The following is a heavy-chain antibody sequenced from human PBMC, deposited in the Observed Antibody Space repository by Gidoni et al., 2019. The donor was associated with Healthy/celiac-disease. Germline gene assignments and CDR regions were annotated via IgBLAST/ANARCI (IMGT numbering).Heavy chain of an antibody. Sequence: EVQLVESGGGLVQPGRSLRLSCTASGFTFGDYAMSWFRQAPGKGLEGVGFIRSKADGGTTEYAASVKGRFTISRDDSKSIAYLQMNSLKTEDTAVYYCTVAIAAAGPYDAFDIWGQGTMVTVSS. CDR3: TVAIAAAGPYDAFDI. J-gene: IGHJ3*02. CDR1: GFTFGDYA. CDR2: IRSKADGGTT. D-gene: IGHD6-13*01. V-gene: IGHV3-49*03.